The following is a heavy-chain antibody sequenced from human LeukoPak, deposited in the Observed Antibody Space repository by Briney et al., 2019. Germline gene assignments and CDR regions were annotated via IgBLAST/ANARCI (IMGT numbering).Heavy chain of an antibody. CDR3: ARDWGTYFGY. CDR2: IYYSGST. Sequence: SETLSLTCTVSGGSVSSGSYYWSWIRQHPGKGLEWIGYIYYSGSTYYNPSLESRLTMSVDTSKNQFSLHLTSVTAADTAVYYCARDWGTYFGYWGQGTLVTVSS. J-gene: IGHJ4*02. V-gene: IGHV4-31*03. D-gene: IGHD7-27*01. CDR1: GGSVSSGSYY.